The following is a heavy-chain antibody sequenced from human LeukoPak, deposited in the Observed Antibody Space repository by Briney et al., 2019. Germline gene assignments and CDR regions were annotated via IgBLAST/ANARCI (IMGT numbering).Heavy chain of an antibody. J-gene: IGHJ4*02. D-gene: IGHD4-17*01. Sequence: SETLSLTCTVSAGSISSGGYYWSWLRQHPGKGLDWIGYIYYSGSTYYNPSLKSRVTISVDTSKNQFSLKLSSVTAADTAVYYCARDGIYGETADYWGQGTLVTVSS. V-gene: IGHV4-31*03. CDR3: ARDGIYGETADY. CDR1: AGSISSGGYY. CDR2: IYYSGST.